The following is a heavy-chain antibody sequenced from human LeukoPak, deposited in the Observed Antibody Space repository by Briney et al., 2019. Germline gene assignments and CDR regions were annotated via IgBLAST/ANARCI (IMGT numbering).Heavy chain of an antibody. V-gene: IGHV6-1*01. Sequence: SQTLSLTCDISGDSVSSNSAAWNWIRQSPSRGLEWLGRTYYRSEWYNDYSVSVKSRITINPDTSKNQFSLQLNSVTPEDTAVYYCARGGYYGSGNVYSTQTSVFDYWGQGTLVTVSS. CDR2: TYYRSEWYN. D-gene: IGHD3-10*01. CDR1: GDSVSSNSAA. J-gene: IGHJ4*02. CDR3: ARGGYYGSGNVYSTQTSVFDY.